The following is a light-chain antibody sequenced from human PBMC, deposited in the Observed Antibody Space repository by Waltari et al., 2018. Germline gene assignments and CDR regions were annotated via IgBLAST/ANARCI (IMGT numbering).Light chain of an antibody. CDR2: DAS. CDR3: QQYYSDLLIT. CDR1: QTIGTY. J-gene: IGKJ5*01. Sequence: VVLTQSPVTLSLSPGETATLSCRASQTIGTYLAWYQHKLGQSPRLLIYDASTRATGIPARFSGSGSGTDFTLTISGLEAEDVAVYYCQQYYSDLLITFGQGTRLEIK. V-gene: IGKV3-11*01.